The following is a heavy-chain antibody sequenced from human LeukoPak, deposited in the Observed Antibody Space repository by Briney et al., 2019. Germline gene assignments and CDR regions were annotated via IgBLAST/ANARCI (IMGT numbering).Heavy chain of an antibody. V-gene: IGHV4-4*07. J-gene: IGHJ4*02. CDR1: GGSISSYY. Sequence: SETLSLTCTVSGGSISSYYWTWIRQPAGKGLEWIGRIYTSGSTNYNPSLKSRVTISVDTSKNQFSLKLSSVTAADTAVYYCAAGYLSSGYYFNYGARETLAPVPS. CDR2: IYTSGST. CDR3: AAGYLSSGYYFNY. D-gene: IGHD6-13*01.